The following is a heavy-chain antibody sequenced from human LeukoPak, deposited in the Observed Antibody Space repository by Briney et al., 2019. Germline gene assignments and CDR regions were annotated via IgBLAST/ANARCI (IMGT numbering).Heavy chain of an antibody. CDR2: IIPIFGTA. D-gene: IGHD2-15*01. Sequence: GASVKVSCKASGGTFSSYAISWVRQAPGQGLEWMGGIIPIFGTANYARKFQGRVTITTDESTSTAYMELSSLRSEDTAVYYCARGYCSGGSCYWFDPWGQGTLVTVSS. V-gene: IGHV1-69*05. J-gene: IGHJ5*02. CDR1: GGTFSSYA. CDR3: ARGYCSGGSCYWFDP.